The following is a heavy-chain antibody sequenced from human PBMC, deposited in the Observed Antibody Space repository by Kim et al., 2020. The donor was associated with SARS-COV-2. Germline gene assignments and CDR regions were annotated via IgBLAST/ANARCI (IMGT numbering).Heavy chain of an antibody. CDR1: GFTFSSYA. J-gene: IGHJ4*02. Sequence: GGSLRLSCAASGFTFSSYAMHWVRQAPGKGLEWVAVISYDGSNKYYADSVKGRFTISRDNSKNTLYLQMNSLRAEDTAVYYCARENGPLDYWGQGTLVTVSS. V-gene: IGHV3-30-3*01. D-gene: IGHD2-8*01. CDR2: ISYDGSNK. CDR3: ARENGPLDY.